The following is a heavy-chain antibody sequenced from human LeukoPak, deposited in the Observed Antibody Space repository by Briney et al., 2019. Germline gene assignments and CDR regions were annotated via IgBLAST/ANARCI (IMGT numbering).Heavy chain of an antibody. Sequence: SETLSLTCAVYGGSFSGYCWSWIRQPPGRGLEWIGEINHSGSTNYNPSLKSRVTISVDTSKNQFSLKLSSVTAADTAVYYCARGPVGATLEDYWGQGTPVTVSS. CDR2: INHSGST. J-gene: IGHJ4*02. CDR3: ARGPVGATLEDY. CDR1: GGSFSGYC. V-gene: IGHV4-34*01. D-gene: IGHD1-26*01.